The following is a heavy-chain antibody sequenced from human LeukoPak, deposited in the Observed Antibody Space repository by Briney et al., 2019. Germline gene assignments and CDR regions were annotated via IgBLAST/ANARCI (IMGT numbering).Heavy chain of an antibody. J-gene: IGHJ4*02. CDR1: GGSISSYY. D-gene: IGHD6-13*01. CDR2: IYSTGST. Sequence: SETLSLTCTVSGGSISSYYWSWIRQPAGKGLEWIGRIYSTGSTNYNPSLKSRATMSVDTSKNQFSLRLRSVTAADTAVYYCARQIASAGTAGFDFWGQGALVTISS. CDR3: ARQIASAGTAGFDF. V-gene: IGHV4-4*07.